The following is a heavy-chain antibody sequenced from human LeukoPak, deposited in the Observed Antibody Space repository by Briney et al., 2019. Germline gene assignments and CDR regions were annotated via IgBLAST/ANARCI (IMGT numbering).Heavy chain of an antibody. J-gene: IGHJ6*03. CDR2: IIPIFGTA. CDR1: GYTFTSYY. Sequence: GASVKVSCKASGYTFTSYYMHWVRQAPGQGLEWMGGIIPIFGTANYAQKFQGRVTITTDESTSTAYMELSSLRSEDTAVYYCATPSTRGYCSSTSCYPTHYYYYYMDVWGKGTTVTVS. D-gene: IGHD2-2*01. CDR3: ATPSTRGYCSSTSCYPTHYYYYYMDV. V-gene: IGHV1-69*05.